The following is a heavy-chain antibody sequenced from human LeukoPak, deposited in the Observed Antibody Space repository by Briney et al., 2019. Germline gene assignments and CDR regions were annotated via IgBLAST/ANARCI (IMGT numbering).Heavy chain of an antibody. CDR1: GFTLSSYW. J-gene: IGHJ4*02. CDR2: IKQDGSEK. D-gene: IGHD3-3*01. Sequence: PGGSLRLSCAAYGFTLSSYWMSWVRQAPGKGLEWVANIKQDGSEKYYVDSVKGRFTISRDNAKNSLYLQMNSLRAEDTAVYYCARVGMYYDFWSGYYRGFYFDHWGQGTLVTVSS. CDR3: ARVGMYYDFWSGYYRGFYFDH. V-gene: IGHV3-7*01.